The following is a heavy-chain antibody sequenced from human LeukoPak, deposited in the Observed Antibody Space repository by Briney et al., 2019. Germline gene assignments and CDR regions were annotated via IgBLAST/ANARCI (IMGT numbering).Heavy chain of an antibody. V-gene: IGHV3-7*01. CDR3: ARLYYYDSSGYAMYFDF. Sequence: GGSLRLSCAASGFTFSSYAMSWVRQAPGKGLEWVANIEQDGSEMYYVDSVKGRFTISRDNAKGSLLLQLTSLRAEDTAVYCCARLYYYDSSGYAMYFDFWGQGSLVTVSS. CDR1: GFTFSSYA. CDR2: IEQDGSEM. J-gene: IGHJ4*02. D-gene: IGHD3-22*01.